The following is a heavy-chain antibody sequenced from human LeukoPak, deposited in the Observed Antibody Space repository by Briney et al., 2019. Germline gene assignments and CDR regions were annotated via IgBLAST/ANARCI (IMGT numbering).Heavy chain of an antibody. J-gene: IGHJ5*02. CDR2: IYYGVST. CDR3: ASHLYGSGIPRDWFDP. D-gene: IGHD3-10*01. CDR1: GGSISSSSDY. V-gene: IGHV4-39*01. Sequence: SETLSLTCTVSGGSISSSSDYWGWIRQSPGKGLEWIGSIYYGVSTYYNPSLKSRVTISVDTSKNQFSLKLRSVTAADTAVYYCASHLYGSGIPRDWFDPWGQGTLVTVSS.